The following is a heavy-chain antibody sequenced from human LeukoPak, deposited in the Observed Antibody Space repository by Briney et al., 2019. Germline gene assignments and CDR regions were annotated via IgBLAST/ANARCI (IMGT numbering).Heavy chain of an antibody. CDR1: DFSISSGFY. Sequence: SETLSLTCGVSDFSISSGFYWGWIRQPPGKGLEWIGSVYHSVNAYYNPSLRSRVTISVDTSKNQFSLTLTSVTAADTAVYYCARGSRSFYYASSGYPFDFWDQRTLVAVSS. J-gene: IGHJ4*02. CDR2: VYHSVNA. CDR3: ARGSRSFYYASSGYPFDF. D-gene: IGHD3-22*01. V-gene: IGHV4-38-2*01.